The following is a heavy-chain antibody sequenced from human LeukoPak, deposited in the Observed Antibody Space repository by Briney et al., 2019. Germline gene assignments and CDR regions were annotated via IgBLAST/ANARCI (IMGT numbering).Heavy chain of an antibody. J-gene: IGHJ4*02. V-gene: IGHV1-2*02. CDR1: GGTFSSYA. Sequence: WASVKVSCKATGGTFSSYAISWVRQAPGQGLEWMGWINPNSGGTNYAQKFQGRVTMTRDTSISTAYMELSRLRSDDTAVYYCARGADIVVVVAALDYWGQGTLVTVSS. CDR2: INPNSGGT. CDR3: ARGADIVVVVAALDY. D-gene: IGHD2-15*01.